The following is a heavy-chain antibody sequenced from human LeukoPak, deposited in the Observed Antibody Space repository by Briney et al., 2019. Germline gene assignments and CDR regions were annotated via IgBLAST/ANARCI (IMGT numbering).Heavy chain of an antibody. CDR3: AREYSDCSGGGCYVYGMDV. CDR2: NIPIIGIA. Sequence: SVKVSCKASGGTFSSYAISWVRQAPGQGLEWMGRNIPIIGIANDAQKFQGRVTITADKSTRTAYMELSSLRSEGTAVYYCAREYSDCSGGGCYVYGMDVWGQGTTVTVSS. CDR1: GGTFSSYA. V-gene: IGHV1-69*04. J-gene: IGHJ6*02. D-gene: IGHD2-15*01.